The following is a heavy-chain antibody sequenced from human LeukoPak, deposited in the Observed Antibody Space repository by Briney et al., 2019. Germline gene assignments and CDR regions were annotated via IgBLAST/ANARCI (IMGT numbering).Heavy chain of an antibody. J-gene: IGHJ6*02. CDR2: INPNSGGT. CDR3: ARGSSSSYYGMDV. V-gene: IGHV1-2*04. Sequence: AASVTVSCTASGYTFTGYYMHWVRQAPGQGLEWMGWINPNSGGTNYAQKFQGWVTMTRDTSISTAYMELSRLRSDDTAVYYCARGSSSSYYGMDVWGQGTTVTVSS. D-gene: IGHD6-6*01. CDR1: GYTFTGYY.